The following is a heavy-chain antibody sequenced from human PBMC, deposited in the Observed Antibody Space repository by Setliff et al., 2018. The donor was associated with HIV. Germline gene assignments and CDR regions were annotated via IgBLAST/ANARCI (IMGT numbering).Heavy chain of an antibody. Sequence: TLSLTCTVSGDSIYSGGYYWTWIRQHPGKDLEWIGHIYYSGSTSHNPSLKSRVFMSMDTSRNQFSLNLKSVTAADTAVYYCASIIRGSEDYYYYYMDVWGKGTTVTV. V-gene: IGHV4-31*03. J-gene: IGHJ6*03. CDR3: ASIIRGSEDYYYYYMDV. CDR2: IYYSGST. CDR1: GDSIYSGGYY. D-gene: IGHD3-10*01.